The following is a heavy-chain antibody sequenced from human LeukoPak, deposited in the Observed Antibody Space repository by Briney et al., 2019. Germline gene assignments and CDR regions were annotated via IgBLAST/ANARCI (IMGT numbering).Heavy chain of an antibody. D-gene: IGHD3-10*01. CDR2: ISGSGGST. J-gene: IGHJ4*02. CDR3: ARGAFYLVGFGELLIEDY. CDR1: GFTFSSYA. Sequence: GGSLRLSCAASGFTFSSYAMSWVRQAPGKGLEWVSAISGSGGSTYYADSVKGRFTISRDNSKNTLYLQMNSLRAEDTAVYYCARGAFYLVGFGELLIEDYWGQGTLVTVSS. V-gene: IGHV3-23*01.